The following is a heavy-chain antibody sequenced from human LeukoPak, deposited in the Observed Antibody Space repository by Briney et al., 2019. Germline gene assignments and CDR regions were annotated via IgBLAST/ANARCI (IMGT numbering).Heavy chain of an antibody. V-gene: IGHV3-21*01. CDR3: ARAPGGVYGGNGEGFDY. J-gene: IGHJ4*02. Sequence: PGGSLRLSCAASGFTFSSYSMNWVRQAPGKGLEWVSSISSSSSYIYYADSVKGRFTISRDNAKSSLYLQMNSLRAEDTAVYYCARAPGGVYGGNGEGFDYWGQGTLVTVSS. D-gene: IGHD4-23*01. CDR2: ISSSSSYI. CDR1: GFTFSSYS.